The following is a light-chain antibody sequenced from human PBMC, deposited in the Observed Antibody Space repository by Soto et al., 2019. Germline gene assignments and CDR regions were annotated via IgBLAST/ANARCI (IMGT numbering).Light chain of an antibody. J-gene: IGKJ3*01. CDR1: QSISSY. Sequence: DIQMTQSTSSQSASVGDRVTITCRASQSISSYLNWYQQKPGKAPKLLIYAASSLQSGVPSRFSGSGSRTDFTLTISSLQPEDFATYYCQQSYSTPFTFGPGTKVDIK. V-gene: IGKV1-39*01. CDR3: QQSYSTPFT. CDR2: AAS.